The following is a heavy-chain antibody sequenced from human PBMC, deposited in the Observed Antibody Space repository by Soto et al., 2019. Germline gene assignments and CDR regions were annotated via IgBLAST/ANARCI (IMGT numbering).Heavy chain of an antibody. CDR2: IDPSDSYT. CDR3: ARRRFAGGIDYYFYGMDV. V-gene: IGHV5-10-1*01. D-gene: IGHD6-13*01. CDR1: GYSFTSYW. J-gene: IGHJ6*02. Sequence: GASLKISCKGSGYSFTSYWISWVRQMPGKGLEWMGRIDPSDSYTNYSPSFQGHVTISADKSISTAYLQWSSLKASDTAMYYCARRRFAGGIDYYFYGMDVWGQGTTVTVSS.